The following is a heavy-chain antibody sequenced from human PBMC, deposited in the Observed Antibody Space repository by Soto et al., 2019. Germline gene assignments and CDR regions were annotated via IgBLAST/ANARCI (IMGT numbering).Heavy chain of an antibody. D-gene: IGHD2-2*01. Sequence: QVQLVQSGAEVKKPGSSVKVSCKASGGTFSSYAISWVRQAPGQGLEWMGGLIPIFGTANYAQTFQGRVTITADESTSPACMELSSLRSEDTTVYYWARDCYCSSTSCYYYYGMDVWGQGTPVTVSS. CDR2: LIPIFGTA. CDR1: GGTFSSYA. CDR3: ARDCYCSSTSCYYYYGMDV. J-gene: IGHJ6*02. V-gene: IGHV1-69*01.